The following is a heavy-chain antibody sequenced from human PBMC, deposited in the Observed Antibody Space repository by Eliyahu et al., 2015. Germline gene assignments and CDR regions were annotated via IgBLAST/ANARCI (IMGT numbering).Heavy chain of an antibody. CDR3: AKGLIRLAGYTSSWYGYGMDV. CDR2: ISDYFGGGRI. J-gene: IGHJ6*02. Sequence: EVQLVESGGGLVQPGGSLXLSCVASGFPFXXYVXNWVXQAPGKGLGWVSGISDYFGGGRIYYADSARGRFTISRDNSKNTLYLQMNNLRVEDTAVYYCAKGLIRLAGYTSSWYGYGMDVWGHGTTVTVSS. CDR1: GFPFXXYV. D-gene: IGHD6-13*01. V-gene: IGHV3-23*04.